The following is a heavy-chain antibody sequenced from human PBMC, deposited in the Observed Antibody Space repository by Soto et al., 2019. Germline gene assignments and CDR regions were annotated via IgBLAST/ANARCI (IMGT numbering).Heavy chain of an antibody. CDR3: ARAVAVAESFDY. D-gene: IGHD6-19*01. J-gene: IGHJ4*02. CDR2: ISAYNGNT. Sequence: QVQLVQSGAEVKKPGASVKVSCKASGYTFTSYGLRWVRQAPGQGLEWMGWISAYNGNTNYAQKLQGRVTMTTDTSPGTAYMELRSLRSEDTAVYYCARAVAVAESFDYGGLGTLVTVSS. V-gene: IGHV1-18*01. CDR1: GYTFTSYG.